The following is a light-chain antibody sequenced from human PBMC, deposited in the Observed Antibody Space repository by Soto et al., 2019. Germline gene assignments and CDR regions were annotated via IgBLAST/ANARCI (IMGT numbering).Light chain of an antibody. Sequence: QSVLTQPPSLSWSPWQSIPLSFPRTRREVGGYNYVSWYQHHPGKAPKLIIYDVSNRPSGVSIRFSGSKSDNTASLTISGLQPEDEADYHCSSYTTSNTRQIVFGTGTKVTVL. CDR2: DVS. CDR3: SSYTTSNTRQIV. CDR1: RREVGGYNY. J-gene: IGLJ1*01. V-gene: IGLV2-14*03.